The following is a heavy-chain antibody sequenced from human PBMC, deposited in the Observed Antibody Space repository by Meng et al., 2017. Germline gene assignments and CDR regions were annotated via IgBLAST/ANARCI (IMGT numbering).Heavy chain of an antibody. Sequence: QVERQESGPGLVRPSGTLSLTGPDAGGSTSSSNWWSWVRQPPGKGLEWIGEIYHSGSTNYNPSLKSRVTISVDKSKNQFSLKLSSVTAADTAVYYCARRGIAAAGNNWFDPWGQGTLVTVSS. D-gene: IGHD6-13*01. CDR3: ARRGIAAAGNNWFDP. J-gene: IGHJ5*02. CDR1: GGSTSSSNW. V-gene: IGHV4-4*02. CDR2: IYHSGST.